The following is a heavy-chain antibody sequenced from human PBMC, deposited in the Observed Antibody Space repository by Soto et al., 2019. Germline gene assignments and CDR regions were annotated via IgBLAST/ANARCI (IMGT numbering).Heavy chain of an antibody. CDR2: VYSSGGT. J-gene: IGHJ5*02. CDR3: ARGQRFSDWFDP. Sequence: SETLSLTCTVSGGSMSSYYWTWIRQPAGKGLEWIGRVYSSGGTHYNPSLKSRVTISLDTSKNQFSLRLLSVTDADTAVYYCARGQRFSDWFDPWGQETLVTVSS. CDR1: GGSMSSYY. D-gene: IGHD3-3*01. V-gene: IGHV4-4*07.